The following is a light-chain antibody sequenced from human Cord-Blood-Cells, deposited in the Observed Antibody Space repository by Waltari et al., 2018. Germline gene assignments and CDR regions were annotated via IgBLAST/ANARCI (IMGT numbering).Light chain of an antibody. V-gene: IGLV2-14*01. CDR1: SSDVGGYNY. CDR3: SSYTSSSTLEGVV. Sequence: QSALTQPAPVSGSPGQSITISCTGTSSDVGGYNYVSWYQQHPGKAPKLMIYDVSNRPSGVSNRFSGSKSGNTASLTISGLQAEDEADYYCSSYTSSSTLEGVVFGGGTKLTVL. CDR2: DVS. J-gene: IGLJ2*01.